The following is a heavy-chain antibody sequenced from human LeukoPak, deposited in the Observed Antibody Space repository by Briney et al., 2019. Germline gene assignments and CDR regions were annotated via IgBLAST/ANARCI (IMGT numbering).Heavy chain of an antibody. D-gene: IGHD3-22*01. J-gene: IGHJ4*02. CDR1: GYTFTGYY. CDR3: ARQGTTGITMIVVAMYYFDY. CDR2: INPNSGGT. V-gene: IGHV1-2*02. Sequence: ASVKVSCKASGYTFTGYYMHWVRQAPGQGLEWMGWINPNSGGTTYAQKFQGRVTMTRDTSISTAYMELSRLRSDDTAVYYCARQGTTGITMIVVAMYYFDYWGQGTLVTVSS.